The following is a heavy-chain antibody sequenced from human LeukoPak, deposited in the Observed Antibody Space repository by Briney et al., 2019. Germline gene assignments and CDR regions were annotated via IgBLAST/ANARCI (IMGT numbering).Heavy chain of an antibody. Sequence: GGSLRLSCAASGFTFSSYAMSWVRRAPGKGLEWASYISSSSSIIYYADSVKGRFTISRDNAKNSLYLQMNSLRVEDTAVYYCARAKTTYYYDSSSGYWGQGTLVTVSS. V-gene: IGHV3-48*04. CDR2: ISSSSSII. CDR3: ARAKTTYYYDSSSGY. J-gene: IGHJ4*02. CDR1: GFTFSSYA. D-gene: IGHD3-22*01.